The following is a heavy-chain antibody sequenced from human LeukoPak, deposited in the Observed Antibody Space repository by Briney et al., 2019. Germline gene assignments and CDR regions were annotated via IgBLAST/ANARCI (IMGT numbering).Heavy chain of an antibody. CDR2: ISSSSSYI. V-gene: IGHV3-21*01. CDR3: ARGFYDTLTGPDF. Sequence: GGSLRLSCAASGFTFSSYSMNWVRQAPGKGLEWVSSISSSSSYIYYADSVKGRVTISRDNAKNSLYLQMNSLRAEDTAVYYCARGFYDTLTGPDFWGQGTLVTVSS. J-gene: IGHJ4*02. CDR1: GFTFSSYS. D-gene: IGHD3-9*01.